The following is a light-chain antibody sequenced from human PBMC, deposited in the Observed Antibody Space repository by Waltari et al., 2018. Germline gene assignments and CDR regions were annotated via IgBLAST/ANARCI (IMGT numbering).Light chain of an antibody. CDR2: WAS. Sequence: DIVLTQAPDSLAVSLGERATITCEASQRVLYTSNNKNYLTWYQQKPGQPPKLLSSWASTRESGVPDRFSGSGSGTDFTLTISSLQAEDVAVYFCQQHFTIPLTFGGGTRVEIK. J-gene: IGKJ4*01. CDR1: QRVLYTSNNKNY. V-gene: IGKV4-1*01. CDR3: QQHFTIPLT.